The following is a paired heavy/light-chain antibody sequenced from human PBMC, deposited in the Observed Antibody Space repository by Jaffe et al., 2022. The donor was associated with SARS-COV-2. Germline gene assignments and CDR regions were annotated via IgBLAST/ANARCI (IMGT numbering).Heavy chain of an antibody. CDR2: TGAGGGPT. D-gene: IGHD4-17*01. V-gene: IGHV3-48*02. CDR1: GFTFSTYS. Sequence: EVQLVESGGDLIQPGGSLRLSCAVSGFTFSTYSMNWVRQAPGKGLEWVSFTGAGGGPTYYADSVKGRFTISRDDAKNTLFLQMNSLRDDDTAVYYCARVKKIHLAYGGDPLDYWGQGTLVTVSS. CDR3: ARVKKIHLAYGGDPLDY. J-gene: IGHJ4*02.
Light chain of an antibody. Sequence: DIQMTQSPSSLSASVGDSLTITCRASQDISSYLAWFRQRPGKAPESLIYGASTLHSEVPSKFSGSGSGTEFTLTISSLQPEDFGTYYCQQYNSYPITFGQGTRLEIK. CDR3: QQYNSYPIT. CDR1: QDISSY. V-gene: IGKV1-16*02. J-gene: IGKJ5*01. CDR2: GAS.